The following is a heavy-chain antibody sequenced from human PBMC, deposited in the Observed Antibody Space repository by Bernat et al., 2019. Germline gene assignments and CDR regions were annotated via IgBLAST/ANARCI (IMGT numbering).Heavy chain of an antibody. J-gene: IGHJ3*02. V-gene: IGHV3-23*01. CDR2: ISGSGGST. CDR1: GFTFSSYA. Sequence: EVQLLESGGGLVQPGVSLRLSCAASGFTFSSYAMSCVRQAPGKGMEWVSAISGSGGSTYSADSVESRFTISRDNSKNTLNLQMNSLRAEDMAVYYCAKVGVLRFLGWPPDDAFDIWGQGTMVTVSS. D-gene: IGHD3-3*01. CDR3: AKVGVLRFLGWPPDDAFDI.